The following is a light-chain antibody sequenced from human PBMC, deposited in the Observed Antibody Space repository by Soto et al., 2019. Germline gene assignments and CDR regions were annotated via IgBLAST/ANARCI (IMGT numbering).Light chain of an antibody. V-gene: IGKV1-5*03. J-gene: IGKJ2*01. CDR2: QAS. Sequence: DTRMTQSPSTLSASVGDRVTITCRASQSISTWLAWYQQKPGRAPKVLIYQASILESGVPPRISGSGSGTEFTLTISSLQPDDFGTYYCQQYNSHPYTFGQWTKLEIK. CDR3: QQYNSHPYT. CDR1: QSISTW.